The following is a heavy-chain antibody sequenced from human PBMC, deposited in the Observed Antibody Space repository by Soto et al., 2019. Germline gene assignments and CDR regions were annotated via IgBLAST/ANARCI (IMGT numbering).Heavy chain of an antibody. V-gene: IGHV1-18*01. CDR1: GYTFTSYC. CDR3: ARADYGGREGNFDY. D-gene: IGHD4-17*01. CDR2: ISAYNGNT. J-gene: IGHJ4*02. Sequence: GGSVKVSCKASGYTFTSYCISWVGQAPVQGLEWMGWISAYNGNTNYAQKLQGRVTITADESTSTAYMELSSLRSEDTAVYYCARADYGGREGNFDYWGQGTLVTVSS.